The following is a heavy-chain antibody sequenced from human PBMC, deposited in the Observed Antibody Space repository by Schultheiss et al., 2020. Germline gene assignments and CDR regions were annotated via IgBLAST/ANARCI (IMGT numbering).Heavy chain of an antibody. D-gene: IGHD2-15*01. Sequence: GGSLRLSCAASGFTFSNYWMSWVRQAPGKGLEWVANIKQDGTEKHYVDSVNGRFTISRDNAKNSVYLQMTSLRAEDTAVYYCARDPRYCNGVICYSQFDSWGQGTLVTVSS. V-gene: IGHV3-7*03. J-gene: IGHJ5*01. CDR3: ARDPRYCNGVICYSQFDS. CDR2: IKQDGTEK. CDR1: GFTFSNYW.